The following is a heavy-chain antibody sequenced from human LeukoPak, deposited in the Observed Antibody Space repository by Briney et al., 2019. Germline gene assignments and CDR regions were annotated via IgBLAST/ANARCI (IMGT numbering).Heavy chain of an antibody. J-gene: IGHJ4*02. V-gene: IGHV4-34*01. CDR2: INHSGST. CDR3: ARRTYYYGSGSYYPGPFAY. CDR1: GGSFSGYY. D-gene: IGHD3-10*01. Sequence: SETLSPTCAVYGGSFSGYYWGCSRQPPGKGLEWIGEINHSGSTNYNPSLKSRVTISVDTSKNQFSLKLSSVTAADTAVYYCARRTYYYGSGSYYPGPFAYLVQGTLVTVSS.